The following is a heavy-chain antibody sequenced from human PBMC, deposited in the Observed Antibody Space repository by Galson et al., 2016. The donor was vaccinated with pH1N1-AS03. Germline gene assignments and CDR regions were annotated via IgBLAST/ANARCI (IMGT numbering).Heavy chain of an antibody. J-gene: IGHJ4*02. D-gene: IGHD2-15*01. CDR3: VRGGREIRSYAIFPGGADS. V-gene: IGHV4-38-2*01. CDR2: IYHTGTS. Sequence: SETLSLTCDVSGYSISTGYYWGWIRLPPGKGLEWIGSIYHTGTSHYNPSVKSRVIISVDTSKNQFSLKLSSVSAADTAVYYCVRGGREIRSYAIFPGGADSWGRGTLVSVSS. CDR1: GYSISTGYY.